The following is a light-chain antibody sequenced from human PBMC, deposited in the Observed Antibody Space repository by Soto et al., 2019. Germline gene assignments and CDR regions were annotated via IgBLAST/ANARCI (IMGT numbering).Light chain of an antibody. CDR1: QGISNC. CDR3: QQLSSYPRT. J-gene: IGKJ3*01. V-gene: IGKV1-9*01. CDR2: AAS. Sequence: IPLTQSPSSLSASVGDRVTMTCRASQGISNCLAWYQEKPGTAPKLLIYAASTLQSGVPSRFSGSGSGTDFTLTISSLQPEDFATYYCQQLSSYPRTFGPGTKVDIK.